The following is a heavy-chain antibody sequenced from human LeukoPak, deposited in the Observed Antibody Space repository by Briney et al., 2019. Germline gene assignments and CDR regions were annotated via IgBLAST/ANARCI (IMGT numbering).Heavy chain of an antibody. CDR3: ATVGSGGATLDFDY. J-gene: IGHJ4*02. Sequence: ASVKVSCKVSGYTLTELSMHWVRQAPGKGLEWMGGFDPEDGGTIYAQKFQGRVTMTEDTSTDTAYMELSSLRSEDTAVYYCATVGSGGATLDFDYWGQGTLVTVSS. CDR2: FDPEDGGT. D-gene: IGHD1-26*01. CDR1: GYTLTELS. V-gene: IGHV1-24*01.